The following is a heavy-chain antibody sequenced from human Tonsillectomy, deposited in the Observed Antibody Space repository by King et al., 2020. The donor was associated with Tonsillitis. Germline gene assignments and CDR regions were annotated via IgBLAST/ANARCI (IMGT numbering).Heavy chain of an antibody. V-gene: IGHV3-30-3*01. CDR2: ISYDGTNK. J-gene: IGHJ4*02. Sequence: VQLVESGGGVVQPGRSLRLSCAASGFTFSSYAIHWVRQAPGKGLEWVAVISYDGTNKYYGDSVKGRFTISRDDSKNTLYLQMNSLRLEDTAVYYLAVIVPAAIPDYWGQGPLVTVSS. CDR1: GFTFSSYA. D-gene: IGHD2-2*01. CDR3: AVIVPAAIPDY.